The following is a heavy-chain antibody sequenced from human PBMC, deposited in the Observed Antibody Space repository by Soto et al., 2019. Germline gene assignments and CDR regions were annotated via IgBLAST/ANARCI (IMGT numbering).Heavy chain of an antibody. V-gene: IGHV1-3*01. CDR2: INCGSGNT. CDR3: ARGYTSGWTFDF. J-gene: IGHJ4*02. Sequence: QVQLVQSGAEVKQPGASASVSCKASGYNFTTYVVQWLHQAPGQGPEWMGWINCGSGNTVYSQKFQGRVTFTRDTFARTAYMDLNSLTSGDTAVYYCARGYTSGWTFDFWGRGTLVTVSS. CDR1: GYNFTTYV. D-gene: IGHD6-19*01.